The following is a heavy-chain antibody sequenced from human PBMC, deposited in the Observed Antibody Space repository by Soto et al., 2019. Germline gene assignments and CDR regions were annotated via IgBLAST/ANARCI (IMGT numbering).Heavy chain of an antibody. V-gene: IGHV4-4*07. D-gene: IGHD3-22*01. J-gene: IGHJ4*02. Sequence: NPSETLSLTCTVSGGSISNYYWSWIRQPAGKGLEYIGHIYTSGSTNYNPSLKSRVTMSVDASKNQFSLKLTSVTAADTAVYYCAREPGDYFDTAGYIDYWGQGTLVTVSS. CDR1: GGSISNYY. CDR2: IYTSGST. CDR3: AREPGDYFDTAGYIDY.